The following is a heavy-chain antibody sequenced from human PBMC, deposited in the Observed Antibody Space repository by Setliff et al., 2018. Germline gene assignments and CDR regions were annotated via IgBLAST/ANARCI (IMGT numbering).Heavy chain of an antibody. J-gene: IGHJ4*03. CDR1: GFSFNNYG. Sequence: PGGSLRLSCEASGFSFNNYGMHWVRQAPGKGLEWVAFIQYDGSKKYYADSVKGRFTVSRDNSKDSLYLQLKSLRVEDTAVYFCARDGSVRGVDEYFDYWGQGTMVTVSS. CDR3: ARDGSVRGVDEYFDY. CDR2: IQYDGSKK. V-gene: IGHV3-30*02. D-gene: IGHD1-26*01.